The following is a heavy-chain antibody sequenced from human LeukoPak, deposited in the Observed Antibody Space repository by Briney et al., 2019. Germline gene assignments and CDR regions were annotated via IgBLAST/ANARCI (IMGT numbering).Heavy chain of an antibody. Sequence: GGSLRLSCAASGFTFSSYSMNWVRQAPGKGLEWVSSISSSGSYIYYPDSVKGRFTISRDNAKNSLYLQMNTLRAEDTAVYYCARTVAGIPGTYYFDYWGQGTLVTVSS. J-gene: IGHJ4*02. CDR3: ARTVAGIPGTYYFDY. CDR2: ISSSGSYI. V-gene: IGHV3-21*01. CDR1: GFTFSSYS. D-gene: IGHD6-19*01.